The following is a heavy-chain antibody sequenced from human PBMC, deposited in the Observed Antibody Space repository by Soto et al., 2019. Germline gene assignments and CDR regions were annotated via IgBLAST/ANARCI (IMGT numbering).Heavy chain of an antibody. CDR2: IYYSGST. J-gene: IGHJ4*02. CDR3: ARPYCSGGSCYFDY. Sequence: SETLSLTCTVSGGSISSSSYYWGWIRQPPGKGLEWIGSIYYSGSTYYNPSLKSRVTISVDTSKNQFSLKLSSVTAADTAVYYCARPYCSGGSCYFDYWGQGTQVTVSS. CDR1: GGSISSSSYY. D-gene: IGHD2-15*01. V-gene: IGHV4-39*01.